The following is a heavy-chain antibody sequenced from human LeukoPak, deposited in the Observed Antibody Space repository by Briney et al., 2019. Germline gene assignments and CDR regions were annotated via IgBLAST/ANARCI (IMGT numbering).Heavy chain of an antibody. V-gene: IGHV1-2*02. CDR1: GYTFTGYY. CDR2: INPTSGGT. J-gene: IGHJ3*02. Sequence: ASVRVSCKASGYTFTGYYIHWVRQAPGHGLEWMGWINPTSGGTNYAQKFQGRVTMTTDTSISTAYMDLSSLRPDDTAVYYYARPVRYTWIYDAFDIWGQGTTVTVSS. CDR3: ARPVRYTWIYDAFDI. D-gene: IGHD1-7*01.